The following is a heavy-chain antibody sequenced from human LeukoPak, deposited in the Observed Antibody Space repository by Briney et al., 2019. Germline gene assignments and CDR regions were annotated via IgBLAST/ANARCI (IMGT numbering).Heavy chain of an antibody. CDR2: IYTSGST. Sequence: NPSQTLSLTCTVSGRSISSGSYYWRWVRQPGGKGLEWIGRIYTSGSTNYNRSLKSRVTISVDTSKNQFSLKLSSVTAADTAVYYCARAWTTSGDAFDIWGQGTMVTVSS. CDR3: ARAWTTSGDAFDI. CDR1: GRSISSGSYY. D-gene: IGHD4-17*01. V-gene: IGHV4-61*02. J-gene: IGHJ3*02.